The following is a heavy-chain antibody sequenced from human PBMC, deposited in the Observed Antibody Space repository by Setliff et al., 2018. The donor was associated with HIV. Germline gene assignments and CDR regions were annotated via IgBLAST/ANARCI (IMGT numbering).Heavy chain of an antibody. Sequence: PGGSLRLSCAASGFPFSGSAIHWVRRASGKGLEWVGRIKTQPSNYATAYGASMEGRFTISRDDSKSTAYLQLSSLKVDDTAMYYCARSRPYNSALDYWGQGTLVTVSS. V-gene: IGHV3-73*01. J-gene: IGHJ4*02. CDR1: GFPFSGSA. CDR2: IKTQPSNYAT. D-gene: IGHD6-25*01. CDR3: ARSRPYNSALDY.